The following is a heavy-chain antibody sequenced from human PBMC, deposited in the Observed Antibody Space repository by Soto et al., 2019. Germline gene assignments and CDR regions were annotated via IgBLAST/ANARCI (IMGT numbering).Heavy chain of an antibody. D-gene: IGHD2-2*01. CDR3: ALDKIPASPDYFDS. Sequence: GGSLRLSCTASGFPFSNNVLHWVRQAPGKGLEWVAVMSPDGSIKIYADSVKGRFTISRDNSKNTLYLHMNSLRPEDTAIYYCALDKIPASPDYFDSWGQGTLVTVSS. V-gene: IGHV3-30*04. CDR2: MSPDGSIK. J-gene: IGHJ4*02. CDR1: GFPFSNNV.